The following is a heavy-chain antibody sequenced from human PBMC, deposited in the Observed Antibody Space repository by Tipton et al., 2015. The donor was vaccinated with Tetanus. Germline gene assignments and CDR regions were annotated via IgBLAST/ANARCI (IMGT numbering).Heavy chain of an antibody. V-gene: IGHV4-59*01. J-gene: IGHJ4*02. CDR3: ARVFTRGYTYGTTFDY. Sequence: TLSLTCTVSGGSISSFYWTWIRQPPGKGLEWIGYIFDTGSTNYNPSLKSRVTMSVDTSKNQFSLKLSSVTAADTAVYYCARVFTRGYTYGTTFDYWGQGTLVTVSS. D-gene: IGHD5-18*01. CDR2: IFDTGST. CDR1: GGSISSFY.